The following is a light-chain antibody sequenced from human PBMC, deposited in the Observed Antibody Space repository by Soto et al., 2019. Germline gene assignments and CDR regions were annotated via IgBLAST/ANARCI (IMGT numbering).Light chain of an antibody. V-gene: IGLV2-14*01. CDR3: SSYTSSSTPVV. CDR2: EVS. Sequence: QSALTQPASVSGSPGQSITISCTGTSSGVGGYNYVSWYQHHPGKAPKLMIYEVSNRPSGVSNRFSGSKSGNTASLTISGLQAEDEADYYCSSYTSSSTPVVFGGGTKVTVL. J-gene: IGLJ2*01. CDR1: SSGVGGYNY.